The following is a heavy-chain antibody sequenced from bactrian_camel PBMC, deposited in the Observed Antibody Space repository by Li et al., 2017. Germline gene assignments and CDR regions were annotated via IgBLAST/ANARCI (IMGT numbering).Heavy chain of an antibody. J-gene: IGHJ4*01. V-gene: IGHV3S36*01. CDR2: INIGGKRI. Sequence: VQLVESGGGSVQVGGSLRLSCAASGYSPAKYAMGWFRQAPGKGLEWVSYINIGGKRIYYADSVKGRFTISRDNAKNTLFLQMDNLRTEDTAMYYCSHYGRSTSFTPVGQGTQVTVS. D-gene: IGHD5*01. CDR1: GYSPAKYA.